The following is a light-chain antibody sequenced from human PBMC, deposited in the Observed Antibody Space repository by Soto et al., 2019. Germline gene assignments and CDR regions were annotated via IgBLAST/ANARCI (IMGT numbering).Light chain of an antibody. Sequence: EIVLTQSPATLSLSPGERATLSCRASQSVSRYLAWYQQKPGQAPRLLIFGASSRATGIPARFSGSGSGTEFNLTISSLQSEDFAVYFCQQYDDWLRLTFGGGTKVDIK. CDR3: QQYDDWLRLT. V-gene: IGKV3D-15*01. J-gene: IGKJ4*01. CDR2: GAS. CDR1: QSVSRY.